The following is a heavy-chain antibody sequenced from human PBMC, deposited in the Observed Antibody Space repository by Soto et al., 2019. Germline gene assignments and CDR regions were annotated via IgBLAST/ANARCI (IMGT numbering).Heavy chain of an antibody. D-gene: IGHD3-3*01. J-gene: IGHJ4*02. CDR2: LYPGDSDT. Sequence: GESLKISCQVSGYKFTSSWIGWVRQTPGKGLEWIGILYPGDSDTRHSPSFQGHVTISADKSVTTAYLQWSSLKASDTAMYYCARHFWDDNNRNLDYWGQGTLVTVSS. V-gene: IGHV5-51*01. CDR3: ARHFWDDNNRNLDY. CDR1: GYKFTSSW.